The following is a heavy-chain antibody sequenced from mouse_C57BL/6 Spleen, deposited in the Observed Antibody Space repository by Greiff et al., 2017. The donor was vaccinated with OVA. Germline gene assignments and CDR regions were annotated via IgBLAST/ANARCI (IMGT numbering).Heavy chain of an antibody. J-gene: IGHJ3*01. D-gene: IGHD4-1*01. CDR2: INPGSGGT. CDR1: GYAFTNYL. V-gene: IGHV1-54*01. Sequence: VQLQQSGAELVRPGTSVKVSCKASGYAFTNYLIEWVKQRPGQGLEWIGVINPGSGGTNYNEKFKGKATLTADKSSSTAYMQLSSLTSEDSAVYFCASRNWDEGWFAYWGQGTLVTVSA. CDR3: ASRNWDEGWFAY.